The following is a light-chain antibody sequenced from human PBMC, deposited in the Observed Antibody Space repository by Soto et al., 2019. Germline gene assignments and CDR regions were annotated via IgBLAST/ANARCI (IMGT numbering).Light chain of an antibody. CDR3: QQLNVYPST. J-gene: IGKJ4*01. Sequence: EIVLSQSPGTLSLSPGERATLSCRASQSVTSTSLSWYQQKTGQAPRLLIYGAANRATGIPDRFSGRGSGTDFTLTITSLQPEDFATYYCQQLNVYPSTFGGGTKVEIK. CDR1: QSVTSTS. V-gene: IGKV3-20*01. CDR2: GAA.